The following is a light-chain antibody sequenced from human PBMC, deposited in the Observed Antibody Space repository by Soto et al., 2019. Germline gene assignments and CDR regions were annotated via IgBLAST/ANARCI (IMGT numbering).Light chain of an antibody. Sequence: DIVMTQSPATRSVSPGERATLSCRASQSVASNLAWYQQRPGQAPRLLIYGASTRATGVPVRFSGSGSGTEFTLTISSLQSEYFAVYYCHHYNNWPHTFGGGTKVEIK. V-gene: IGKV3-15*01. CDR3: HHYNNWPHT. J-gene: IGKJ4*01. CDR2: GAS. CDR1: QSVASN.